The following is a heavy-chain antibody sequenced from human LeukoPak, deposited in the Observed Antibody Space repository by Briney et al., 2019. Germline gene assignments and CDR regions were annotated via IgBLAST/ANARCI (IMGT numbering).Heavy chain of an antibody. J-gene: IGHJ6*02. Sequence: GGSLRLSCAASGFTFSTYWMHWVRQAPGTGLVWVSLINSDGSSTNYADSVKGRFTISRDNAKNTLYLQMNSLRAEDTAVYYCARDLRYSSGVYYYYGMDVWGQGTTVTVSS. CDR2: INSDGSST. D-gene: IGHD6-19*01. V-gene: IGHV3-74*01. CDR1: GFTFSTYW. CDR3: ARDLRYSSGVYYYYGMDV.